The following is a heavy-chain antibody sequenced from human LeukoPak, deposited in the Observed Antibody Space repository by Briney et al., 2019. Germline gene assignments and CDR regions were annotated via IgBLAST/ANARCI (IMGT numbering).Heavy chain of an antibody. V-gene: IGHV1-69*06. CDR1: GGTFSSYA. CDR2: ITPIFGTA. CDR3: ARLRLDLPPDIVVVPAAMDDY. J-gene: IGHJ4*02. D-gene: IGHD2-2*01. Sequence: SVKVSCKASGGTFSSYAISWVRQAPGQGLEWMGGITPIFGTANYAQTVQVRVTITPDKSTSPVYMVLSSLRSEDTAVYYCARLRLDLPPDIVVVPAAMDDYWGQGTLVTVSS.